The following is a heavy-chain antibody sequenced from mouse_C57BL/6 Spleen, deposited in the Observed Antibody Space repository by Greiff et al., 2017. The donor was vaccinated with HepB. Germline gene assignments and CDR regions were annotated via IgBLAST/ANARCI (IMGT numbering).Heavy chain of an antibody. CDR2: IYPGSGNT. D-gene: IGHD2-4*01. CDR3: ASPIYYDYDDPYAMDY. V-gene: IGHV1-76*01. CDR1: GYTFTDYY. J-gene: IGHJ4*01. Sequence: QVQLKQSGAELVRPGASVKLSCKASGYTFTDYYINWVKQRPGQGLEWIARIYPGSGNTYYNEKFKGKATLTAEKSSSTAYMQLSSLTSEDSAVYFCASPIYYDYDDPYAMDYWGQGTSVTVSS.